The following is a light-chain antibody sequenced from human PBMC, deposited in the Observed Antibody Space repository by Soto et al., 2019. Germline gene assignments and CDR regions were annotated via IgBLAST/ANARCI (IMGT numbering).Light chain of an antibody. J-gene: IGKJ1*01. CDR1: QTISSTY. Sequence: EIVLTQSPGTLSLSPGERATLSCRASQTISSTYFAWYQQKPGQAPRLLMSGASTRATGIPGRFSGSGSGTDFTLTISRLEPEDFAVYYCQQYDSSPPGWTFGQGTKVEIK. V-gene: IGKV3-20*01. CDR2: GAS. CDR3: QQYDSSPPGWT.